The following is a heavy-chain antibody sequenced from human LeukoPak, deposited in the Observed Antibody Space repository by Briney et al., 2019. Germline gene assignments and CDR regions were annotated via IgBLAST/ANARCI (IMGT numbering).Heavy chain of an antibody. D-gene: IGHD4-11*01. CDR2: IKQDGSEK. Sequence: GGSLRLSCAASGFTFSSFWMTWVRQAPGKGLEWVANIKQDGSEKYYVDSVRGRFTISSDNDTNSLSLQLNSLSAEDPAVYYCARDLHYFHHWGQGTLVTVSS. CDR1: GFTFSSFW. CDR3: ARDLHYFHH. V-gene: IGHV3-7*01. J-gene: IGHJ4*02.